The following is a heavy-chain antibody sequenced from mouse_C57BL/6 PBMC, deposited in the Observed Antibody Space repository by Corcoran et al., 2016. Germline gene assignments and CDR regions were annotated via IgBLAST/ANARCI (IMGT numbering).Heavy chain of an antibody. D-gene: IGHD4-1*01. V-gene: IGHV1-76*01. Sequence: QVQLKQSGAELVRPGASVQLSCQASGYTFTDYYINWVKQRPGQGLEWIARIYPGSGNTYYNEKFKGKATLTAEKSSSTAYMQLSSLTSEDSAVYFCARRGSVTGLGYWGQGTTLTVSS. CDR3: ARRGSVTGLGY. CDR2: IYPGSGNT. CDR1: GYTFTDYY. J-gene: IGHJ2*01.